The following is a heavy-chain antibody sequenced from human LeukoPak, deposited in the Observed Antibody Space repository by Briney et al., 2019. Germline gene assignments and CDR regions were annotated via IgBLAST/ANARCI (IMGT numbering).Heavy chain of an antibody. Sequence: SETLSLTCAVYGGSFSGYYWSWIRQPPGKGLEWIGEINHSGSTNYNPPLKSRVTISVDTSKNQFSLKLSSVTAADTAVYYCASLSGSYWDYWGQGTLVTVSS. CDR3: ASLSGSYWDY. D-gene: IGHD1-26*01. V-gene: IGHV4-34*01. J-gene: IGHJ4*02. CDR2: INHSGST. CDR1: GGSFSGYY.